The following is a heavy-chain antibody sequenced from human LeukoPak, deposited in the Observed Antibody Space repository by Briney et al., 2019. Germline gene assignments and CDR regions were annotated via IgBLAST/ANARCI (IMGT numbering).Heavy chain of an antibody. CDR1: TFSVSTNY. Sequence: GGSLRLSCAASTFSVSTNYMSWVRQAPGKGLEWISVLYSSGYTKYADSVRGGFSISRDNSENTLSLQMNSLRAEDTAVYYCAAKGNGYSGTYVFAHWGRGTLVTVSP. V-gene: IGHV3-66*01. CDR3: AAKGNGYSGTYVFAH. J-gene: IGHJ4*02. CDR2: LYSSGYT. D-gene: IGHD5-12*01.